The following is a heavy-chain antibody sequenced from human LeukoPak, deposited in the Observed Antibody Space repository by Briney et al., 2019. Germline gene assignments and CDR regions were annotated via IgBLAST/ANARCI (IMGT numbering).Heavy chain of an antibody. V-gene: IGHV4-38-2*02. D-gene: IGHD6-19*01. CDR2: IYTSGST. CDR3: ARANSSGPVGYYYMDV. Sequence: PSETLSLTCTVSGYSISTGYYWDWIRQPPGKGLEWIGRIYTSGSTNYNPSLKSRVTMSVDTSKNQFSLKLSSVTAADTAVYYCARANSSGPVGYYYMDVWGKGTTVTISS. CDR1: GYSISTGYY. J-gene: IGHJ6*03.